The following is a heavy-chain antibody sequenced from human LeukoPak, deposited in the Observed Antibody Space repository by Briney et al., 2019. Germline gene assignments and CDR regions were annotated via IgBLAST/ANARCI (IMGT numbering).Heavy chain of an antibody. J-gene: IGHJ6*02. CDR1: GYTFTSSG. D-gene: IGHD3-9*01. V-gene: IGHV1-18*01. CDR2: ISAYNGNT. Sequence: ASVKVSCKASGYTFTSSGISWVRQAPGQGLEWMGWISAYNGNTNYAQKLQGRVTMTTDTSTSTAYMELRSLRSDDTAVYYCARDSPLPPYDILTGWGKAYYYYGMDVWGQGTTVTVSS. CDR3: ARDSPLPPYDILTGWGKAYYYYGMDV.